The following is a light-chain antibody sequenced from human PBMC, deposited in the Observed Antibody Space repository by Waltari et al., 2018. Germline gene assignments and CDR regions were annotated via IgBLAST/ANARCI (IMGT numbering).Light chain of an antibody. CDR1: QRVLYSSTNKNY. Sequence: DIVLTQSPDPLAVSLGERATINCKSSQRVLYSSTNKNYLAWYQQKPGQPPKLLIYWASTRESGVPDRFSGSGSGADFTLTISSLQAEDVAVYYCQQYYSTPPITFGQGTRLEIK. J-gene: IGKJ5*01. V-gene: IGKV4-1*01. CDR3: QQYYSTPPIT. CDR2: WAS.